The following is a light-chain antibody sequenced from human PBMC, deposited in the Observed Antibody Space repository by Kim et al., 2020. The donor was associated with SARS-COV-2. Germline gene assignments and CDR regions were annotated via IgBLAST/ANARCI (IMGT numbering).Light chain of an antibody. J-gene: IGKJ4*01. CDR3: QQRGNWPLT. Sequence: EIVLTQSPATLSLSPGERATLSCRASQSVGTYLAWYQQKPGQAPRLPIYDASNRFTGIPARFSGGGSGTDFTLTISSLEPEDFAVYYCQQRGNWPLTFGGGTKVDIK. CDR2: DAS. V-gene: IGKV3-11*01. CDR1: QSVGTY.